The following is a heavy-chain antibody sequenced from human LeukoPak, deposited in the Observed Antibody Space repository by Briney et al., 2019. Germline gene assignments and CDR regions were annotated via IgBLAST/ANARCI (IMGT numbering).Heavy chain of an antibody. Sequence: SETLSLTCTVSGGSISSGCYYWIWIRQPAGRGRVGIARIYTSGSTIYNPSLKSRVTISVDTSKNQSSLKLSSVTAADTAVYYCARDRGSFPYGTLYYYYYDMDVWGKGTTVTISS. CDR1: GGSISSGCYY. CDR3: ARDRGSFPYGTLYYYYYDMDV. V-gene: IGHV4-61*02. J-gene: IGHJ6*03. CDR2: IYTSGST. D-gene: IGHD3-10*01.